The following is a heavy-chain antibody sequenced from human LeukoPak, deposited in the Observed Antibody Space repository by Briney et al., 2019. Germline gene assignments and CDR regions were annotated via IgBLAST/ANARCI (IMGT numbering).Heavy chain of an antibody. D-gene: IGHD3-10*01. J-gene: IGHJ5*02. V-gene: IGHV4-4*07. CDR1: GGSLSSYY. CDR2: IYGTGTI. Sequence: SETLSLTCTVSGGSLSSYYWSWLRQPAGKGLEWIGRIYGTGTITYNPSLQSRVTMSVDTSKNEFSLTMSSVTAADTAVYYCTRDSGTTGEVKFDPWGQGTLVAVSS. CDR3: TRDSGTTGEVKFDP.